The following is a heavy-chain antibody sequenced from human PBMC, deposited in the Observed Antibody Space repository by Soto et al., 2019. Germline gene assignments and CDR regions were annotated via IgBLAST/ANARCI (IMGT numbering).Heavy chain of an antibody. CDR1: GYTFTGYY. J-gene: IGHJ3*02. Sequence: ASVKVSCKASGYTFTGYYMHWVRQAPGQGLEWMGWINPNSGGTNYAQKFQGWVTMTRDTSISTAYMELSRLRSDDTAVYYCARVSRDVGDAFDIWGQGTMVTVSS. CDR3: ARVSRDVGDAFDI. V-gene: IGHV1-2*04. D-gene: IGHD1-26*01. CDR2: INPNSGGT.